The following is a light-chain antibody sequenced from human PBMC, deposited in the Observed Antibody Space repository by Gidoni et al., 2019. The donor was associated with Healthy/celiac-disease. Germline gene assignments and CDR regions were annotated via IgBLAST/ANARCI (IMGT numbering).Light chain of an antibody. Sequence: DIQMTQSPSSLSASVGDRVTITCQARQDISNYLNWYQQKPGKAPKLLIYDASNLETGVPSRFSGSGSGTDFTFTISSLQPEDIATYSCQQYDNLLLTFGGGTRVEIK. CDR1: QDISNY. J-gene: IGKJ4*01. CDR2: DAS. CDR3: QQYDNLLLT. V-gene: IGKV1-33*01.